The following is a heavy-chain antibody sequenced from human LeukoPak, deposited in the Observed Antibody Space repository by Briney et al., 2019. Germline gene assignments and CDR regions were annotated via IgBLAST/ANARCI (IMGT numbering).Heavy chain of an antibody. CDR1: GGSMSIYY. D-gene: IGHD3-16*01. CDR3: ARGDYYDGGGRNWFDP. CDR2: IHTTGTT. J-gene: IGHJ5*02. V-gene: IGHV4-59*10. Sequence: SETLSLTCAVSGGSMSIYYWSFIRQPAGKGLEWLGRIHTTGTTYYNPSLKSRVSMSVDTSRNQFSLRLTSVTAADTAMYYCARGDYYDGGGRNWFDPWGQGTLVTVSS.